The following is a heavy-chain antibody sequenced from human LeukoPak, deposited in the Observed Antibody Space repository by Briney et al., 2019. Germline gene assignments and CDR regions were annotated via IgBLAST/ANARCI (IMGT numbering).Heavy chain of an antibody. D-gene: IGHD3-10*01. Sequence: ASMKVSCKASGYTFTSYAISWVRQAPGQGLEWMGWISPYNGKTDYERKFQGRVAMTRDTSTTTAYMELRGLRSDDTAVYYCARRRINMVRGVTVNWFDPWGQGTLVTVSS. J-gene: IGHJ5*02. CDR3: ARRRINMVRGVTVNWFDP. V-gene: IGHV1-18*01. CDR2: ISPYNGKT. CDR1: GYTFTSYA.